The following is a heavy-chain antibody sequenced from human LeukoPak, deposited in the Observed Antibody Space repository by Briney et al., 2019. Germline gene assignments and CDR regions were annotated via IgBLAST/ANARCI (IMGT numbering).Heavy chain of an antibody. V-gene: IGHV4-31*03. Sequence: PSETLSLTCSVSGGSISSGNSYWTWIRQRPGTGLERIGYIYYTGSTYYNPSLKSRLTISVDTSKNQFSLKLSSMTAADTAVYYCARAVGYDILTGYNRGWFFDLWGRGTLVTVSS. CDR3: ARAVGYDILTGYNRGWFFDL. D-gene: IGHD3-9*01. CDR1: GGSISSGNSY. CDR2: IYYTGST. J-gene: IGHJ2*01.